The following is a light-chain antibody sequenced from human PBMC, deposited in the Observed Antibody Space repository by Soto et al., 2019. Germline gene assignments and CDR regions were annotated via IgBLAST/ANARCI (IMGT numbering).Light chain of an antibody. CDR2: DTS. V-gene: IGLV7-46*01. J-gene: IGLJ2*01. Sequence: QAVLTQEPSLTVSPGGTVTLTCGSSTGAVTRAQYPYWFQQRPGQVPRTLIFDTSDKQSWTPARFSGSLLGGKAALTLSGAQPEDEDEYYCLLSYSGGVVFGGGTKLTVL. CDR1: TGAVTRAQY. CDR3: LLSYSGGVV.